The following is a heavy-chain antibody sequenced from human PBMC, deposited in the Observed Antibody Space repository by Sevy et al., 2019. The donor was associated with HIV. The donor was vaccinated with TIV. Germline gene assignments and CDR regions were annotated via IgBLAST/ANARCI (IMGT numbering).Heavy chain of an antibody. V-gene: IGHV1-46*01. Sequence: ASVKVYCKASGYTFTSYYMYWVRQAPGQGLEWMGIINPSGGSTSYAQKFQGRVTMTRDTSTSTVYMELSSLRSEDTAVYYCALVGEDTAFLYRGQGTLVTVSS. CDR1: GYTFTSYY. D-gene: IGHD5-18*01. CDR2: INPSGGST. CDR3: ALVGEDTAFLY. J-gene: IGHJ4*02.